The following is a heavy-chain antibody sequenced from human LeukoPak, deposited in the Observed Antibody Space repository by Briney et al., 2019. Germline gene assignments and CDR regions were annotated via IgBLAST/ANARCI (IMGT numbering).Heavy chain of an antibody. CDR1: GGSFSGYY. CDR3: ARRRYFDWFTQGNWFDP. J-gene: IGHJ5*02. D-gene: IGHD3-9*01. Sequence: PSETLSLTCAVYGGSFSGYYWSWIRQPPGKGLEWIGEINHSGSTNYNPSLKSRVTISVDTSKNQFSLKLSSVTAADTAVYYCARRRYFDWFTQGNWFDPWGQGTLVTVSS. CDR2: INHSGST. V-gene: IGHV4-34*01.